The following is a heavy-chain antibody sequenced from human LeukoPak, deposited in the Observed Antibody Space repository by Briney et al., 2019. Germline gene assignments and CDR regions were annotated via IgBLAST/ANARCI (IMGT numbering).Heavy chain of an antibody. CDR2: INPNSGGT. J-gene: IGHJ6*03. CDR1: GYTFTGYY. V-gene: IGHV1-2*02. CDR3: ATTMVRGVIISRYYYYYMDV. Sequence: EASVKVSCKASGYTFTGYYMHWVRQAPGQGLEWMGWINPNSGGTNYAQKFQGRVTMTRDTSISTAYMELSRLRSDDTAVYYCATTMVRGVIISRYYYYYMDVWGKGTTVTVSS. D-gene: IGHD3-10*01.